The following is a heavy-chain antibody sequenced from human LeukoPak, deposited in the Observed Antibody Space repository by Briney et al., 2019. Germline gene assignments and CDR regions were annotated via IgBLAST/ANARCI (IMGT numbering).Heavy chain of an antibody. D-gene: IGHD6-6*01. CDR3: ARSTPKISSPDY. CDR1: GASISSGGYY. CDR2: IYNSGSGST. J-gene: IGHJ4*02. V-gene: IGHV4-31*03. Sequence: SETLSLTCTVSGASISSGGYYWTWIRQHPGKGLEWIGYIYNSGSGSTYYNPSLKSRVTISVDKSKNQFSLKLSSVTAADTAVYYCARSTPKISSPDYWGQGTLVTVSS.